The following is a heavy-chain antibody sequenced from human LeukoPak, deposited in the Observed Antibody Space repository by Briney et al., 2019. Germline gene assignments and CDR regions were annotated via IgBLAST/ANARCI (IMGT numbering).Heavy chain of an antibody. CDR2: INPNSGGT. Sequence: ASVKVSCKASGYTFTGYYMHWVRQAPGQGLEWMGWINPNSGGTNYAQKFQGRVTMTRDTSISTAYMELRRLRSDDTAVYYCARDWNCGGDCYSTWGQGTLVTVSS. V-gene: IGHV1-2*02. CDR3: ARDWNCGGDCYST. J-gene: IGHJ4*02. D-gene: IGHD2-21*02. CDR1: GYTFTGYY.